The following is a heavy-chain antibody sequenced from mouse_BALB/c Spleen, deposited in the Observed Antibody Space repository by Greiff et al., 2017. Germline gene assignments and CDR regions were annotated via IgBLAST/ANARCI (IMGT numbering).Heavy chain of an antibody. Sequence: EVKLVESGAELVKPGASVKLSCTASGFNIKDTYMHWVKQRPEQGLEWIGRIDPANGNTKYDPKFQGKATITADTSSNTAYLQLSSLTSEDTAVYYCASYYRYDDAMDYWGQGTSVTVSS. CDR3: ASYYRYDDAMDY. CDR1: GFNIKDTY. J-gene: IGHJ4*01. V-gene: IGHV14-3*02. D-gene: IGHD2-14*01. CDR2: IDPANGNT.